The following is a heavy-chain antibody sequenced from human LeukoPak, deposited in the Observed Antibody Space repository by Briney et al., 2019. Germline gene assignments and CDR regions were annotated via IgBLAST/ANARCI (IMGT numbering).Heavy chain of an antibody. CDR2: IGGTAGNT. CDR1: GRTFTEHY. D-gene: IGHD2-8*01. V-gene: IGHV3-11*04. Sequence: GGSPRLSCAASGRTFTEHYMHWIRQAPGKGLEWVSFIGGTAGNTYYADSVKGRFTISRDNAKNSLYLQMNSLRAEDTAVYYCAREWSAFDIWGQGTMVTVSS. CDR3: AREWSAFDI. J-gene: IGHJ3*02.